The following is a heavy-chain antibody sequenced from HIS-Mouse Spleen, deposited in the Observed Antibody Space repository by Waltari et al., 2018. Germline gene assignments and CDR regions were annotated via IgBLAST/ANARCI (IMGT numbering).Heavy chain of an antibody. Sequence: EVQLVESGGGLVKPGGSVRLACAASGFTFRSDSMQWVRPAPGKGLEWVSSISSSSSYIYYADSVKGRFTISRDNAKNSLYLQMNSLRAEDTAVYYCARDRGQWLANDAFDIWGQGTMVTVSS. J-gene: IGHJ3*02. V-gene: IGHV3-21*01. CDR1: GFTFRSDS. CDR3: ARDRGQWLANDAFDI. D-gene: IGHD6-19*01. CDR2: ISSSSSYI.